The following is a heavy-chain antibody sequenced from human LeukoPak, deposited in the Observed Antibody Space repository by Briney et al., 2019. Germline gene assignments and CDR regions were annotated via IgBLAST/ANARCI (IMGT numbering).Heavy chain of an antibody. J-gene: IGHJ4*02. D-gene: IGHD3-3*01. CDR2: IKQDGSEK. V-gene: IGHV3-7*01. Sequence: GGSLRLSCAASGFTFSSYWMSWVRQAPGKGLEWVANIKQDGSEKYYVDSVKGRFTISRDNSKNTLYLQMNSLRAEDTAVYYCARDGTEGDFWSGYSFFDYWGQGTLVTVSS. CDR3: ARDGTEGDFWSGYSFFDY. CDR1: GFTFSSYW.